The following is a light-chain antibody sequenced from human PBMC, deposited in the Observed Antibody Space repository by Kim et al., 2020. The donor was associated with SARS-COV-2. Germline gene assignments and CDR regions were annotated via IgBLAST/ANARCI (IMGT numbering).Light chain of an antibody. J-gene: IGLJ2*01. CDR1: NIGSEN. Sequence: VSVAPGKTATITCGGNNIGSENVHWYQQQPGQAPVLVIHYDDGRPSGIPDRFSGSKSGNTATLTISRVEAGDEADYYCQVWDRSSDQVLFGGGTQLTVL. CDR3: QVWDRSSDQVL. CDR2: YDD. V-gene: IGLV3-21*04.